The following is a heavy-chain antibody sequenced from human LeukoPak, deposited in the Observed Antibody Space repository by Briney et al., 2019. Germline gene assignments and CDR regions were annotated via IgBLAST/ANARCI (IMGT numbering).Heavy chain of an antibody. V-gene: IGHV3-23*01. D-gene: IGHD2-2*01. J-gene: IGHJ4*02. CDR2: ISNGGGTA. CDR3: AARPRMPPRFDF. CDR1: GFTFSSYP. Sequence: GGSLRLSCAGSGFTFSSYPMSWVRQAPGKGLQWVSAISNGGGTAYYADSVKGRFTISRDNPKSKLYLQMDSLRAEDTAIYYCAARPRMPPRFDFWGLGTLVTVSS.